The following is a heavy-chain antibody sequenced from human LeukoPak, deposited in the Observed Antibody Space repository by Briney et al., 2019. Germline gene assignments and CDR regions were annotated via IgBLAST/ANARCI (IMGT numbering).Heavy chain of an antibody. CDR3: ARGPYGRSPSHFDY. V-gene: IGHV1-18*01. D-gene: IGHD2-21*01. Sequence: APVKVSCKASGYTFTSYGISWVRQAPGQGLEWMGWISAYNGNTNYAQKLQGRVTMTTDTSTSTAYMELSRLRSDDTAVYYCARGPYGRSPSHFDYWGQGTLVTVSS. CDR2: ISAYNGNT. J-gene: IGHJ4*02. CDR1: GYTFTSYG.